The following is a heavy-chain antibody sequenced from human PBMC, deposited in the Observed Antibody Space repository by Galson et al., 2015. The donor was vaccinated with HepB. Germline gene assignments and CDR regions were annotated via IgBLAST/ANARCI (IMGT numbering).Heavy chain of an antibody. CDR2: IYYSGST. CDR1: GGSISSYY. CDR3: ARQSDPRGYYYYGMDV. D-gene: IGHD2-21*02. Sequence: ETLSLTCTVSGGSISSYYWSWIRQPPGKGLEWIGYIYYSGSTNYNPSLKSRVTISVDTSKNQFSLKLSSVTAADTAVYYCARQSDPRGYYYYGMDVWGQGTTVTVSS. J-gene: IGHJ6*02. V-gene: IGHV4-59*08.